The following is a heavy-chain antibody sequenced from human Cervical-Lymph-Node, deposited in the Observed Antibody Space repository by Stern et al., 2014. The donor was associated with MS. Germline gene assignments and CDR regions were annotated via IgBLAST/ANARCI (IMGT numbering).Heavy chain of an antibody. CDR1: GYIFTGYY. CDR3: ARDQRGITIFGVVTDYYYLGMDV. CDR2: INPNTGGT. D-gene: IGHD3-3*01. J-gene: IGHJ6*02. Sequence: VQLVQSGAEVKKPGASVEVSCKTSGYIFTGYYIHWVRQAPGQGLEWMAWINPNTGGTKYAQKFQGRVTMSRDTSISTAYVELSSLTSDDTAVYYCARDQRGITIFGVVTDYYYLGMDVWGQGTTVTVSS. V-gene: IGHV1-2*02.